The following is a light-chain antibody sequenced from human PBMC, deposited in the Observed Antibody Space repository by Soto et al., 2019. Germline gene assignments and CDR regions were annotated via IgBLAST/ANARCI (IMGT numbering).Light chain of an antibody. CDR1: QSVLFSSNNKNY. J-gene: IGKJ4*01. CDR2: WAS. V-gene: IGKV4-1*01. CDR3: QQYSSTLLT. Sequence: DIVMTQSPDSLAVFLGERATISCKSSQSVLFSSNNKNYLAWYQQKPGQPPKLLIYWASTREVGVPDRFSGSGSGTDFTLTISSVQAEDVAVYYCQQYSSTLLTFGGGTKVEIK.